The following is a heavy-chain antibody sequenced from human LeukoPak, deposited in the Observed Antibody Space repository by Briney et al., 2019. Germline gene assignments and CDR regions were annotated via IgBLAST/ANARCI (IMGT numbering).Heavy chain of an antibody. V-gene: IGHV3-21*01. CDR1: GFTFSSYS. CDR3: ASDLYRGVAAAAPRY. Sequence: ESGGSLRLSCAASGFTFSSYSMNWVRQAPGKGLEWVSSISSSSSYIYYADSVKGRFTISRDNAKNSLYLQMNSLRAEDTAVYYCASDLYRGVAAAAPRYWGQGTLVTVSS. D-gene: IGHD6-13*01. J-gene: IGHJ4*02. CDR2: ISSSSSYI.